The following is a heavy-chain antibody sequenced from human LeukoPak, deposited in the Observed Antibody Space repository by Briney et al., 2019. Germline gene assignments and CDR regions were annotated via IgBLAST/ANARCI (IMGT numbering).Heavy chain of an antibody. V-gene: IGHV3-64*01. CDR1: GFTFSSYA. J-gene: IGHJ6*03. D-gene: IGHD7-27*01. Sequence: GGSLRLSCAASGFTFSSYAMHWVRQAPGKGLEYASAISSNGGSTYYANSVKGRFTISRDNSKNTLYLQMNSLRAEDTAVYYCAKRTGDPFYYYYYMDVWGKGTTVTVSS. CDR3: AKRTGDPFYYYYYMDV. CDR2: ISSNGGST.